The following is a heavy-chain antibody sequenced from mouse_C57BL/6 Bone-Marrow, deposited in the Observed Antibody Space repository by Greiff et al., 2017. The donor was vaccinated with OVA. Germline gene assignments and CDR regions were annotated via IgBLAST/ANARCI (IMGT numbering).Heavy chain of an antibody. V-gene: IGHV14-4*01. J-gene: IGHJ2*01. CDR1: GFNIKDDY. CDR3: TSYYYGSSHFDY. CDR2: IDPENGDT. Sequence: EVKLQESGAELVRPGASVKLSCTASGFNIKDDYMHWVKQRPEQGLEWIGWIDPENGDTEYASKFQGKATITADTSYNTAYLQLSSLTSEDTAVYYGTSYYYGSSHFDYWGQGTTLTVSS. D-gene: IGHD1-1*01.